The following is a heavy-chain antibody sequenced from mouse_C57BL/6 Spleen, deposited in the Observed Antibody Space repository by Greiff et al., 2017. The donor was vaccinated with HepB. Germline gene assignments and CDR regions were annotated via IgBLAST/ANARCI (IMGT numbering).Heavy chain of an antibody. V-gene: IGHV1-15*01. CDR3: TRHYYGSSYGYFDV. CDR2: IDPETGGT. CDR1: GYTFTDYE. Sequence: VQLQQSGAELVRPGASVTLSCKASGYTFTDYEMHWVKQTPVHGLEWIGAIDPETGGTAYNQKFKGKAILTADKSSSTAYMELRSLTSEYSAVYYCTRHYYGSSYGYFDVWGTGTTVTVSS. D-gene: IGHD1-1*01. J-gene: IGHJ1*03.